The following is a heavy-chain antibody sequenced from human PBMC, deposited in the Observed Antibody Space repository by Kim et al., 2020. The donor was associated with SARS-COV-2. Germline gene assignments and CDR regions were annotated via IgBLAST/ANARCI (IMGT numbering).Heavy chain of an antibody. Sequence: GRFTNSRDNSKNTLYLQMNSLRAEDTAVYYCAKEEANYYDSSGYYDAFDIWGQGTMVTVSS. J-gene: IGHJ3*02. CDR3: AKEEANYYDSSGYYDAFDI. V-gene: IGHV3-23*01. D-gene: IGHD3-22*01.